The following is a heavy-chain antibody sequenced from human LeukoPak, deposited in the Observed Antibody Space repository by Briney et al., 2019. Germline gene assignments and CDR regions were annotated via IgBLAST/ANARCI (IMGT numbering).Heavy chain of an antibody. CDR2: MNPNSGNT. J-gene: IGHJ4*02. CDR1: GYTFTDYY. Sequence: EASVKVSCKASGYTFTDYYIHWVRQATGQGLEWMGWMNPNSGNTGYAQKFQGRVTITRNTSISTAYMELSSLRSEDTAVYYCARGLAVWGSYRAYLGYWGQGTLVTVSS. D-gene: IGHD3-16*02. V-gene: IGHV1-8*03. CDR3: ARGLAVWGSYRAYLGY.